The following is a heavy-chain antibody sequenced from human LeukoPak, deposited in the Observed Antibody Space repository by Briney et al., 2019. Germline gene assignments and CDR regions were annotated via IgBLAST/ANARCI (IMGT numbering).Heavy chain of an antibody. CDR3: SRAPFSNPEF. D-gene: IGHD4-11*01. J-gene: IGHJ4*02. CDR1: GGSTTNYY. CDR2: ISYNGNT. Sequence: PSETLSLTCSVSGGSTTNYYWTWIRQPPGKGLEWIGYISYNGNTNYNPSLKSRVTISIDTSKNQFSLRLSSVTAADTAVYYCSRAPFSNPEFWGQGTLVTVSS. V-gene: IGHV4-59*01.